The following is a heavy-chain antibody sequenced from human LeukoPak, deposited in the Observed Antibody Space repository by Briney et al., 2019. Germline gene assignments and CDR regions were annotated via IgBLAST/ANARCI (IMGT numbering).Heavy chain of an antibody. V-gene: IGHV3-23*01. CDR1: GFTFSSYG. D-gene: IGHD3-22*01. CDR3: ARTYYYDSSGYSAFDI. CDR2: ISGSGVST. Sequence: GGSLRLSCAASGFTFSSYGMSWVRQAPGKGLEWVSGISGSGVSTYYADSVKGRFTISRDNSKNTLYLQMNSLRAEDTAVYYCARTYYYDSSGYSAFDIWGQGATVTVSS. J-gene: IGHJ3*02.